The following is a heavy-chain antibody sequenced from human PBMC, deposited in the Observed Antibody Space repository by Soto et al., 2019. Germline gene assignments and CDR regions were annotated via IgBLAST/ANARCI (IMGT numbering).Heavy chain of an antibody. Sequence: LGESLKISCKGSGYSFTSYWIGWVRQMPGKGLEWMGIIYPGDSDTRYSPSFQGQVTISADKSISTAYLQWSSLKASDTAMYYCARSVSPTNYYDSSGYPYWGQGTLVTVSS. CDR1: GYSFTSYW. D-gene: IGHD3-22*01. V-gene: IGHV5-51*01. CDR3: ARSVSPTNYYDSSGYPY. CDR2: IYPGDSDT. J-gene: IGHJ4*02.